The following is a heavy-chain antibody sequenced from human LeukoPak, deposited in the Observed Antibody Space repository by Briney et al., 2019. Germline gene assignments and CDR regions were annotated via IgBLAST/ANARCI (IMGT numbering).Heavy chain of an antibody. V-gene: IGHV3-7*01. CDR3: ARDQYRSHPGNRMDV. J-gene: IGHJ6*02. D-gene: IGHD1-14*01. CDR1: GFTFSSYW. CDR2: IKQDGSEK. Sequence: GGSLRLSCAASGFTFSSYWMSWVRQAPGKGLEWVANIKQDGSEKYYVDSVKGRFTISRDNAKNSLYLQMNSLRAEDTAVYYCARDQYRSHPGNRMDVWGQGTTVTVSS.